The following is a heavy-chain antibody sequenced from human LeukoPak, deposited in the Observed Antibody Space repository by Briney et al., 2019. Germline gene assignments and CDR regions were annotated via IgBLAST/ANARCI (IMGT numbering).Heavy chain of an antibody. CDR2: INPHSGGT. Sequence: ASVKVSRKASGYTFTGYYIHWVRQAPGQGLEWIGWINPHSGGTNYAQKFQGRVTMTTDTSISTAYMELSRLRSDDTAVYYCAKVMGSGQWLVEREDFDIWGQGTMVTVSS. CDR3: AKVMGSGQWLVEREDFDI. CDR1: GYTFTGYY. V-gene: IGHV1-2*02. J-gene: IGHJ3*02. D-gene: IGHD6-19*01.